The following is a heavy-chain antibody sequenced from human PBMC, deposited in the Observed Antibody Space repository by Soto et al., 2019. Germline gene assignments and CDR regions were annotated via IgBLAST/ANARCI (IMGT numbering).Heavy chain of an antibody. Sequence: QVQLQESGPGLVKPSETLSLTCTVSGGSVSSGSYYWSWIRQPPGKGLEWIGYIYYSGSTNYNPSLKRRVTISVDTSKNQFSLKLSSVTAADTAVYYCARAYSGYDLAFDYWGQGTLVTVSS. CDR3: ARAYSGYDLAFDY. J-gene: IGHJ4*02. V-gene: IGHV4-61*01. CDR1: GGSVSSGSYY. D-gene: IGHD5-12*01. CDR2: IYYSGST.